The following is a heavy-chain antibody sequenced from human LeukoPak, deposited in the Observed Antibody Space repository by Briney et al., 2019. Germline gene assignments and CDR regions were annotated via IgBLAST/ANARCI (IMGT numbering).Heavy chain of an antibody. CDR1: GYSISSGYY. CDR3: AGDKETTGNGRPNWFDP. Sequence: PSETLSLTCAVSGYSISSGYYWGWIRQPPGKGLQWIGSIFQRGYSYYNPSLKSRVTISVDTSRNRFSLKLSSVTAADTAVYYCAGDKETTGNGRPNWFDPWGQGTLVTVSS. D-gene: IGHD1-1*01. CDR2: IFQRGYS. J-gene: IGHJ5*02. V-gene: IGHV4-38-2*01.